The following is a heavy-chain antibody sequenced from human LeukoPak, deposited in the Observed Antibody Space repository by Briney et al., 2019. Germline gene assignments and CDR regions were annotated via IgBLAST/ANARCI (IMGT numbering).Heavy chain of an antibody. Sequence: PSETLSFTCTVSGDSISSSGSYWGWVRQPPGKGLEWIGSISYSGSTYHNPSLKSRVTMSVDTSKNQFSLNLNSVTAADTAVYHCARSGDSSDFNYWGQGTLVTVSS. CDR2: ISYSGST. D-gene: IGHD2-15*01. J-gene: IGHJ4*02. CDR3: ARSGDSSDFNY. CDR1: GDSISSSGSY. V-gene: IGHV4-39*01.